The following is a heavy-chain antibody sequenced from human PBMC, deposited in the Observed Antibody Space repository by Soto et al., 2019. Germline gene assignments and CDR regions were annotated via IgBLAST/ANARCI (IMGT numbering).Heavy chain of an antibody. CDR3: AREGDGYNSDYFDY. Sequence: QGQLVQSGAEVKKPGSSVKVSCKASGGTFSSYAISWVRQAPGQGLEWMGGIIPIFGTTNYAQKFQGRVTITADKSTRTAYMELSSLRSEDTAVYYCAREGDGYNSDYFDYWGQGTLVTVSS. D-gene: IGHD5-12*01. CDR2: IIPIFGTT. J-gene: IGHJ4*02. V-gene: IGHV1-69*06. CDR1: GGTFSSYA.